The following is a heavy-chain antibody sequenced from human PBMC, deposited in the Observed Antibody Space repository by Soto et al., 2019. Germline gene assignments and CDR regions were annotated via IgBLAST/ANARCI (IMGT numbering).Heavy chain of an antibody. Sequence: TSETLSLTCAVSGGSISSSNWWSWVRQPPGKGLEWIGEIYHSGSTNYNPSLKSRVTISVDKSKNQFSLKLSSVTAADTAVYYCAREYNGYSSSWTFDPWGQGTLVTVSS. CDR1: GGSISSSNW. CDR2: IYHSGST. J-gene: IGHJ5*02. D-gene: IGHD6-13*01. CDR3: AREYNGYSSSWTFDP. V-gene: IGHV4-4*02.